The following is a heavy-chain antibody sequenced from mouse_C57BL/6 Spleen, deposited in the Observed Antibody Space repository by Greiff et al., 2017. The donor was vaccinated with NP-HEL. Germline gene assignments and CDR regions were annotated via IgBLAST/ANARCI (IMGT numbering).Heavy chain of an antibody. J-gene: IGHJ4*01. V-gene: IGHV5-17*01. CDR2: ISSGSSTI. CDR3: ARRQVDAMDY. Sequence: DVKLVESGGGLVKPGGSLKLSCAASGFTFSDYGMHWVRQAPEKGLEWVAYISSGSSTIYYADTVKGRFTISRDNAKNTLFLQMTSLRSEDTAMYYCARRQVDAMDYWGQGTSVTVSS. D-gene: IGHD1-3*01. CDR1: GFTFSDYG.